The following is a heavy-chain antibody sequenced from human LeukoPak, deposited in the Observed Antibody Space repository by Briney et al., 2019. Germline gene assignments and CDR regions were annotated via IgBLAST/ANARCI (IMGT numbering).Heavy chain of an antibody. D-gene: IGHD2-15*01. V-gene: IGHV1-2*02. CDR2: INLNSGGT. CDR1: GYTFTDYY. Sequence: ASVKVSCKASGYTFTDYYMHWVRQAPGQGLEWMGWINLNSGGTNFAQRFQGRVTMTRDTSISTAYMDQSRLISDGTAVYYCARDAGYCTGGSCWYFDHWGQGTLVTVSS. J-gene: IGHJ4*02. CDR3: ARDAGYCTGGSCWYFDH.